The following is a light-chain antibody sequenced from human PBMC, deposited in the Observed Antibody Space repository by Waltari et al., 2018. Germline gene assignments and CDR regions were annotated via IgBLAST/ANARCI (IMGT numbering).Light chain of an antibody. J-gene: IGKJ2*01. V-gene: IGKV1-17*03. CDR3: LQHNSYPYT. CDR2: AAS. CDR1: PGITNY. Sequence: DIQMTQSPSAMSASVGDRVTITCRASPGITNYFTWFPQVPGKVPKRLIYAASSLQSGVPSRFSGSGSGTEFTLTINGLQPEDFATYYCLQHNSYPYTFGQGTKLEIK.